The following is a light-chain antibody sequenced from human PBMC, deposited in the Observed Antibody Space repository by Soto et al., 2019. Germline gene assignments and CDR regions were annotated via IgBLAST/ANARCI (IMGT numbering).Light chain of an antibody. V-gene: IGLV2-8*01. Sequence: QSVLTQPPCASGSPGQSVTISCIGTSSDVGAYNYVSWYQQHPGKVPKLMIYEVSKRPSGVPDRFSASKSGNTASLTVSGLQAEDEADYYCSSHGGSNNFYIFGTGTKV. CDR3: SSHGGSNNFYI. J-gene: IGLJ1*01. CDR1: SSDVGAYNY. CDR2: EVS.